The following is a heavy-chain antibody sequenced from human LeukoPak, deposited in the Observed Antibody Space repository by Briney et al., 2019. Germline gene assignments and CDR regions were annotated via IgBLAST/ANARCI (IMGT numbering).Heavy chain of an antibody. J-gene: IGHJ4*02. CDR1: GGSFSGYY. D-gene: IGHD4-17*01. CDR3: ARRAYGDYCFDF. Sequence: SETLSLTCAVYGGSFSGYYWSWIRQPPGKGLEWIGYIYYSGNTNYNPSLKSRVTISVDTSKNQFSLKLSSMTAADTAVYYCARRAYGDYCFDFWGQGTLVTVSS. CDR2: IYYSGNT. V-gene: IGHV4-59*08.